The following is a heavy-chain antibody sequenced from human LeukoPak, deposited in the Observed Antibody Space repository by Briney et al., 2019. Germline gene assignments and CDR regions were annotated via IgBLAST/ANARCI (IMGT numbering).Heavy chain of an antibody. Sequence: ASVKLSCKASGYTFTSYGISWVRQAPGQGLEWMGWISAYNDNTNYAQKLQGRVTMTTDTSTSTAYMELRSQRSDDTGVYYRARVDHYELWSRREYYYYYMDVWGKGTTVTVSS. D-gene: IGHD3-3*01. CDR1: GYTFTSYG. J-gene: IGHJ6*03. CDR2: ISAYNDNT. V-gene: IGHV1-18*01. CDR3: ARVDHYELWSRREYYYYYMDV.